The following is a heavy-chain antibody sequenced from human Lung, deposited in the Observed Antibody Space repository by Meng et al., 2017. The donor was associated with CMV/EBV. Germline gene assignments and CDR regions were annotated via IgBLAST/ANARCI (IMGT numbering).Heavy chain of an antibody. J-gene: IGHJ4*02. CDR3: ARDNNWGPDY. Sequence: ASVKVSCKASGYTFTAHSFHWVRQAPGQGLEWMGWIHPHRGDTNYAQQFQGRVTLTRDTSINTGYMELTRLTSDDTAVYYCARDNNWGPDYWGQGPLVTVSS. CDR1: GYTFTAHS. D-gene: IGHD7-27*01. CDR2: IHPHRGDT. V-gene: IGHV1-2*02.